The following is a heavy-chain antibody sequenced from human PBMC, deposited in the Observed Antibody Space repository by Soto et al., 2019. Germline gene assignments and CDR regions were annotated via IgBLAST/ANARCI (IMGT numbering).Heavy chain of an antibody. V-gene: IGHV1-18*01. CDR3: ARDRRLYCSGGSCYSTVDY. Sequence: QVQLVQSGAEVKKXXXXVXXXXXXXXXXXXXXXXXXVXXXXXQXXXXXXXXSPYNGNTNYAQKFQGRVTMTIDTSTSTAYMELRSLRSDDTAVYYCARDRRLYCSGGSCYSTVDYWGQGTLVTVSS. CDR2: XSPYNGNT. D-gene: IGHD2-15*01. J-gene: IGHJ4*02. CDR1: XXXXXXXX.